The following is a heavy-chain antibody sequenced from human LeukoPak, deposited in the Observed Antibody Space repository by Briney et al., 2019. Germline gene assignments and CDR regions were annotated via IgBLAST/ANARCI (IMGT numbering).Heavy chain of an antibody. Sequence: SETLSLTCTVSGGSIDSYYWSWVRQPPGKGLEWMGYIYYSGSTNYNPSLKSRVTISVDTSKKQFSLNLNSVTAADAAVYYFARTRHGSDYLGLFDYWGQGTLVTVSS. J-gene: IGHJ4*02. V-gene: IGHV4-59*01. CDR1: GGSIDSYY. CDR2: IYYSGST. CDR3: ARTRHGSDYLGLFDY. D-gene: IGHD3-10*01.